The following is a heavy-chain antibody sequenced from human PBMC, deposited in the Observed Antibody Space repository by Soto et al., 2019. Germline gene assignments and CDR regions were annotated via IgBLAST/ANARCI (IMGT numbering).Heavy chain of an antibody. J-gene: IGHJ3*02. V-gene: IGHV5-51*01. CDR1: GYSFTSYW. Sequence: GESLKISCKGSGYSFTSYWIGWVRQMPGKGLEWMGIIYPGDSDTRYSPSFQGQVTISADKSISTAYLQWSSLKASDTAMYYCARRSGGDYYDSSGYFHYAFDIWGQGTMVTVSS. D-gene: IGHD3-22*01. CDR3: ARRSGGDYYDSSGYFHYAFDI. CDR2: IYPGDSDT.